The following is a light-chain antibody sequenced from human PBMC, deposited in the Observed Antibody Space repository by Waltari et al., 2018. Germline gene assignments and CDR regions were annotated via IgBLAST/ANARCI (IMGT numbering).Light chain of an antibody. CDR3: QQCNNYPYT. Sequence: DIQMTQSPPTLSASVGDRVTITCRASQSIGSWLAWYQQKPGKPPNLLIYKASDLETGVPSRFSGSGSGTEFTLTISSLQPEDFATYYCQQCNNYPYTFGQGTNLEI. CDR2: KAS. J-gene: IGKJ2*01. CDR1: QSIGSW. V-gene: IGKV1-5*03.